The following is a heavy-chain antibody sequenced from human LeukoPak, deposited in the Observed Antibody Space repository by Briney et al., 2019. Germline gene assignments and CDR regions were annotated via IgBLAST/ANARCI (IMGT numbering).Heavy chain of an antibody. CDR2: IYYSGST. V-gene: IGHV4-59*01. CDR3: ARDGGYSHGYTSHYYGMDV. D-gene: IGHD5-18*01. Sequence: PSETLSLTCTVSGGSISSYYWSWIRQPPGKGLEWIGYIYYSGSTNYNPSLKSRATISVDTSKNQFSLKLSSVTAADTAVYYCARDGGYSHGYTSHYYGMDVWGQGTTVTVSS. J-gene: IGHJ6*02. CDR1: GGSISSYY.